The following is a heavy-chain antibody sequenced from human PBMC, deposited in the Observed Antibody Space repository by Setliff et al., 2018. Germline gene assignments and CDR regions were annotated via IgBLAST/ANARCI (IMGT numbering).Heavy chain of an antibody. CDR2: IYHSGST. CDR3: AREDIVVVPAAIGSFYYYYMDV. D-gene: IGHD2-2*02. CDR1: GQSFSDYY. J-gene: IGHJ6*03. Sequence: PSETLSLTCAIYGQSFSDYYWSWVRQPPGKGLEWIGEIYHSGSTNCNPSLKSRVTISVDTSKNQFSLKLSSVTAADTAVYYCAREDIVVVPAAIGSFYYYYMDVWGKGTTVTVSS. V-gene: IGHV4-34*01.